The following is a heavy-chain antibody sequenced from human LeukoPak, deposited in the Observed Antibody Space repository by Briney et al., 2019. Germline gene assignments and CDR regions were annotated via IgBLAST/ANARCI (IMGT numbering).Heavy chain of an antibody. V-gene: IGHV1-2*02. CDR2: IIPDSGGT. CDR3: ARGRRMIFKIYYYYYMDV. J-gene: IGHJ6*03. Sequence: ASVKVSCKPSGYTFTDYYIHWVRQAPGQGLEWMGWIIPDSGGTNYAQKFQGRVTMTRDSSISTAYMELSSLRSEDTAVYYCARGRRMIFKIYYYYYMDVWGKGTTVTVSS. CDR1: GYTFTDYY. D-gene: IGHD2-15*01.